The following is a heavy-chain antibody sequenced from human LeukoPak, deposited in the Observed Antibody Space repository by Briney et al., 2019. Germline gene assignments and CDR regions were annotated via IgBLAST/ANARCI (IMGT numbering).Heavy chain of an antibody. J-gene: IGHJ5*02. CDR1: GFTFSSYN. D-gene: IGHD2/OR15-2a*01. CDR3: ARGETSQNIVTRKTYNWFDP. Sequence: GGSLRLSCAASGFTFSSYNMNWVRQAPGKGLEWVSSISSSSDYIYYADSVKGRFTISRDNAKNSLYLQMKSLRAEDTAVYYCARGETSQNIVTRKTYNWFDPWGQGTLVTVSS. CDR2: ISSSSDYI. V-gene: IGHV3-21*01.